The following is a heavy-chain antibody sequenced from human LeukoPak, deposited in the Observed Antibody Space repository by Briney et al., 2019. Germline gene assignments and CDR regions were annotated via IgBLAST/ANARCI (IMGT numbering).Heavy chain of an antibody. D-gene: IGHD3-3*01. J-gene: IGHJ6*02. CDR1: GFTFGDYA. CDR2: IRSKAYGGTT. CDR3: TRDNKGIWSGYYKRSDYYYGMDV. V-gene: IGHV3-49*03. Sequence: GGSLRLSCTASGFTFGDYAMSWFRQAPGKGLEWVGFIRSKAYGGTTEYAASVKGRFTISRDDSKSIAYLQMNSLKTEDTAVYYCTRDNKGIWSGYYKRSDYYYGMDVWGQGTTVTVSS.